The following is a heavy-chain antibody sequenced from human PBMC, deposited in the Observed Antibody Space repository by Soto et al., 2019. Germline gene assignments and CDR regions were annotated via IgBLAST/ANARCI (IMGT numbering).Heavy chain of an antibody. CDR3: ARKDYYYDTSNAGWFDP. V-gene: IGHV3-7*05. D-gene: IGHD3-22*01. J-gene: IGHJ5*02. CDR2: IKPDGSEK. CDR1: GFTFSSSW. Sequence: EVQLVESGGDLVQPGGSLRLSCAASGFTFSSSWMSWVRQAPGKGLEWVANIKPDGSEKYYVDSVKGRFTISRDNAKKSLYLQMNSLRADDTAVYYCARKDYYYDTSNAGWFDPWGQGTLVTVSS.